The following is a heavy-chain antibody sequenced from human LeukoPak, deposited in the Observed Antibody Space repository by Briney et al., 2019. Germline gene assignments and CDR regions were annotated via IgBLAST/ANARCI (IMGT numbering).Heavy chain of an antibody. V-gene: IGHV1-69*04. J-gene: IGHJ4*02. D-gene: IGHD6-13*01. CDR3: ATDTGQLNYFDY. CDR1: GGFISYG. CDR2: IIPILGIA. Sequence: SVTVSFTASGGFISYGIAWVRQAPGQGREWMGRIIPILGIANYAQKFQGRVTITADKSTSTAYMELSSLRSEDTAVYYCATDTGQLNYFDYWGQGTLVTVSS.